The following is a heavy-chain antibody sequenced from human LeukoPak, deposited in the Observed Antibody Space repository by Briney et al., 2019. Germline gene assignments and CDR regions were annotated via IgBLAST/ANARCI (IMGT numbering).Heavy chain of an antibody. D-gene: IGHD4-23*01. CDR3: ASRPFETTVVPWDFY. J-gene: IGHJ4*02. Sequence: ASVKVSCKVSGYTLTELSMHWVRQAPGKGLEWMGGFDPEDGETIYAQKFQGRVTMTEDTSTDTAYMELSSLRSEDTAVYYCASRPFETTVVPWDFYWGQGTQVTVSS. CDR1: GYTLTELS. CDR2: FDPEDGET. V-gene: IGHV1-24*01.